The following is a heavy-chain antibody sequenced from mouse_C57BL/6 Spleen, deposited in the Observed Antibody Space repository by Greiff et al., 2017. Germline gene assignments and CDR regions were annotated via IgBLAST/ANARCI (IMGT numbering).Heavy chain of an antibody. CDR2: ISSGSSTI. CDR1: GFTFSDYG. V-gene: IGHV5-17*01. Sequence: DVQLVESGGGLVKPGGSLKLSCAASGFTFSDYGMHWIRQAPEKGLEWVAYISSGSSTIYYADTVKGRFTISRDNAKNTLFLQMTSLRSEDTAMYYCARPYGNWVAYWGQGTLVTVSA. CDR3: ARPYGNWVAY. J-gene: IGHJ3*01. D-gene: IGHD2-1*01.